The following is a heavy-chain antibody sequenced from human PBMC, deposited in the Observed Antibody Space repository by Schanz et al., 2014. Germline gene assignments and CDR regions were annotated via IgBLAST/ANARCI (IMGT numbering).Heavy chain of an antibody. CDR3: ARLDSSSWYPRY. CDR2: INWNGGST. D-gene: IGHD6-13*01. Sequence: EVQLLESGGGLVQPGGSLRLSCVASGFTFFGSFAMSWVRQAPGKGLEWVSGINWNGGSTGYADSVKGRFTISRDNAKNSLYLQMNSLRAEDTALYYCARLDSSSWYPRYWGQGTLVTVSS. CDR1: GFTFFGSFA. V-gene: IGHV3-20*04. J-gene: IGHJ4*02.